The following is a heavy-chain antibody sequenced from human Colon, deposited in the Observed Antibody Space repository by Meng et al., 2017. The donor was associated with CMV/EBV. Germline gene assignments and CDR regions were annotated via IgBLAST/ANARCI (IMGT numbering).Heavy chain of an antibody. V-gene: IGHV3-30*02. Sequence: GGFLRLSCGASGFSFSCSHMHWVRQAPGKGLEWVAFICYDGTSHHAHFVRCRFSVSRDNSKNMMFLQMNSMEVEDTAIYYCVNSAEVGTQFFENWGQGTLVTVSS. D-gene: IGHD5-24*01. CDR1: GFSFSCSH. CDR2: ICYDGTS. J-gene: IGHJ4*02. CDR3: VNSAEVGTQFFEN.